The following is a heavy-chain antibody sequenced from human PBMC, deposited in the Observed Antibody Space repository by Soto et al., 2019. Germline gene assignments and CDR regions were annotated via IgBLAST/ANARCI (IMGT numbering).Heavy chain of an antibody. CDR2: IGTAGDT. CDR3: ARGRYYGSGLIDY. D-gene: IGHD3-10*01. Sequence: GGSLRLSCAASGFTFSSYDMHWFRQATGKGLEWVSAIGTAGDTYYPGSVKGRFTISRENAKNSLYLQMNSLRAGDTAVYYCARGRYYGSGLIDYWGQGTLVTVSS. V-gene: IGHV3-13*01. J-gene: IGHJ4*02. CDR1: GFTFSSYD.